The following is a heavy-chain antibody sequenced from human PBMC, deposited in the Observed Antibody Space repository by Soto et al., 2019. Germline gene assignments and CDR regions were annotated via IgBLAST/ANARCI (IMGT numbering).Heavy chain of an antibody. CDR3: ARQGYCSGGSCYSGAFDI. J-gene: IGHJ3*02. Sequence: GVSVNLSCKAAGYTFTRYAMHWVRQAPGQRLEWMGWINAGNGNTKYSQKFQGRVTITRDTSASTAYMELSSLRSEDTAVYYCARQGYCSGGSCYSGAFDIWGQGTMVTVSS. V-gene: IGHV1-3*01. CDR2: INAGNGNT. CDR1: GYTFTRYA. D-gene: IGHD2-15*01.